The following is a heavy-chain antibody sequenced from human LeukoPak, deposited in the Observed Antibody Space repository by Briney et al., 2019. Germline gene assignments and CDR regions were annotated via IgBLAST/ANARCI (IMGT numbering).Heavy chain of an antibody. D-gene: IGHD4-17*01. CDR1: GGSFSGYY. Sequence: PSETLSLTCAVSGGSFSGYYWSWIRQPPGKGLEWIGEINHSGSTNYNPSLKSRVTISVDTSKNQFSLKLSSVTAADTAVYYCARDRYGSDAFDIWGQGTMVTVSS. V-gene: IGHV4-34*01. CDR2: INHSGST. J-gene: IGHJ3*02. CDR3: ARDRYGSDAFDI.